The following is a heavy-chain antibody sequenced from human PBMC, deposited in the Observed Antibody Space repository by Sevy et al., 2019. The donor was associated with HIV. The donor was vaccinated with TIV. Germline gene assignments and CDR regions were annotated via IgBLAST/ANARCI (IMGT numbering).Heavy chain of an antibody. CDR2: ISYDGSNK. V-gene: IGHV3-30-3*01. D-gene: IGHD3-10*01. J-gene: IGHJ6*02. CDR3: ARDMLLVRVGNYYGMDV. CDR1: GFTFSNYA. Sequence: GGSLRLSCAASGFTFSNYAMHWVRQGPGKGLDWVAVISYDGSNKYSADSVKGRFTISRDNSKNTLYLQINNLRTEDTAVYYCARDMLLVRVGNYYGMDVWGQGTTVTVSS.